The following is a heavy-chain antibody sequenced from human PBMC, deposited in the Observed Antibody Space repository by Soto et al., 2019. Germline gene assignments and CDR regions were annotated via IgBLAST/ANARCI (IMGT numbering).Heavy chain of an antibody. CDR1: GYTFTGYY. D-gene: IGHD2-2*01. Sequence: QVQLVQSGAEVKKPGASVKISCKASGYTFTGYYMHWVRQAPGQGLEWMGWINPNSGGTNYAQKSQGWVTMTRDTSISTAYMELRRLRSDDTAVYYCARDHCSSTSCSNWFDPWGQGTLVTVSS. J-gene: IGHJ5*02. CDR3: ARDHCSSTSCSNWFDP. CDR2: INPNSGGT. V-gene: IGHV1-2*04.